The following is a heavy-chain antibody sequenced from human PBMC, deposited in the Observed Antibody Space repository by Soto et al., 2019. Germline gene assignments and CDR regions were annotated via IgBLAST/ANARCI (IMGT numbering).Heavy chain of an antibody. Sequence: QVQLVQSGAEVKKPGSSVKVSCKASGGTFSSYTISWVRQAPGQGLEWMGRIIPILGIANYAQKFQGRVTIXAXXSTSTAYMELSSLRSEDTAVYYCARDGDYSDAFDIWGQGTMVTVSS. J-gene: IGHJ3*02. CDR1: GGTFSSYT. CDR3: ARDGDYSDAFDI. CDR2: IIPILGIA. D-gene: IGHD2-15*01. V-gene: IGHV1-69*08.